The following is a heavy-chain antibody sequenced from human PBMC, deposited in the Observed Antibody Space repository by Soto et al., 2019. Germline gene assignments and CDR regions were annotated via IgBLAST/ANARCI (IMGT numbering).Heavy chain of an antibody. CDR1: GLTVSTNP. V-gene: IGHV3-66*01. Sequence: EVQLVESGGGLVQPGGSLRLSCEASGLTVSTNPMSWVRQAPGKGLEWVSVIYSGGGTHYADSVKGRFTISRDKSKNTVYLQMNNFRAEDTAVYYCARDGSGYWGQGTLVTVSS. J-gene: IGHJ4*02. CDR3: ARDGSGY. CDR2: IYSGGGT.